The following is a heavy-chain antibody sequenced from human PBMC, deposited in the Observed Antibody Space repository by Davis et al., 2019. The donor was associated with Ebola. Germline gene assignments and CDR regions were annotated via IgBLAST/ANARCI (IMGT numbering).Heavy chain of an antibody. D-gene: IGHD2-15*01. CDR1: GFIFSSFW. J-gene: IGHJ4*02. V-gene: IGHV3-7*03. Sequence: PGGSLRLSCATSGFIFSSFWMNWVRQAPGKGLEWVANINQDGIQKCSVDSVKGRFTISRDNAKNSLYLQMSSLRGEDTAVYYCARARGCSGGSCHNFDYWGQGILVTVSS. CDR3: ARARGCSGGSCHNFDY. CDR2: INQDGIQK.